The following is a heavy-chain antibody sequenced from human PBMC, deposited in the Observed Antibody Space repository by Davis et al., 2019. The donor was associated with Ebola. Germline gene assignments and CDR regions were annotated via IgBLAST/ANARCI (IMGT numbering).Heavy chain of an antibody. D-gene: IGHD1-26*01. CDR2: IIPIFGTA. J-gene: IGHJ4*02. V-gene: IGHV1-69*13. CDR3: ARGGGSSKRTMGY. Sequence: SVQVSCKASAGTFSSYAISWVRQAPGQGLEWMGGIIPIFGTANYAQKFQGRVTITADESTSTAYMELSRLRSDDTAVYYCARGGGSSKRTMGYWGQGTLVTVSS. CDR1: AGTFSSYA.